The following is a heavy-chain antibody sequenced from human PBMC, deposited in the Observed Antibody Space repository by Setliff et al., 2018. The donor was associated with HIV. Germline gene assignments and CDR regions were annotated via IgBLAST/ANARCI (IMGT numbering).Heavy chain of an antibody. D-gene: IGHD1-1*01. Sequence: PGGSLRLSCTASEFTFGDFAMSWVRQAPGKGLEWVGFIRSKAYGGTTEYAASVKGRFTISRDDSKSIAYLQMNSLKTEDTAVYYCTRGHKNCDIWGQGTMVTVSS. CDR2: IRSKAYGGTT. J-gene: IGHJ3*02. CDR1: EFTFGDFA. V-gene: IGHV3-49*04. CDR3: TRGHKNCDI.